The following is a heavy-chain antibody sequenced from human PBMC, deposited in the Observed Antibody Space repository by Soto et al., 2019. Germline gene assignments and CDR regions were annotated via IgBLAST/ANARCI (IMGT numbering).Heavy chain of an antibody. D-gene: IGHD1-7*01. Sequence: EVRLLESGGGLVEPGGSLRLSCAASGFTFSSSAMSWVRQAPGKGLECVSGITGSTSSTFYADSVKGRFTISRDNSKNTLFLQMNSLRVEDTAVYYCAKDERCSGTICYPGDWGQGTLVTVSS. V-gene: IGHV3-23*01. CDR3: AKDERCSGTICYPGD. CDR2: ITGSTSST. CDR1: GFTFSSSA. J-gene: IGHJ1*01.